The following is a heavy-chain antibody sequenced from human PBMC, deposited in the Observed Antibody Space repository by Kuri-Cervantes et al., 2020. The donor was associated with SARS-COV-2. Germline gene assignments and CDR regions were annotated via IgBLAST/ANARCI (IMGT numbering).Heavy chain of an antibody. Sequence: GESLKISCAVSGFTFSSYSMSWVRQAPGKGLEWVSAISGSGGSTYYADSVKGRFTISRDNSKNTLYLQMNSLRAEDTAVYYCAKEFSGSYWTGNFDYWGQGTLVTVSS. CDR2: ISGSGGST. CDR1: GFTFSSYS. V-gene: IGHV3-23*01. D-gene: IGHD1-26*01. J-gene: IGHJ4*02. CDR3: AKEFSGSYWTGNFDY.